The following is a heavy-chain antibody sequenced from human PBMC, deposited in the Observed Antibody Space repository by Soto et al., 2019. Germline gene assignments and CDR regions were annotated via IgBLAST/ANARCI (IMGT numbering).Heavy chain of an antibody. CDR1: GGSISSGGYY. D-gene: IGHD3-10*01. V-gene: IGHV4-31*03. J-gene: IGHJ4*02. Sequence: QVQLQESGPGLVKPSQTLSLTCTVSGGSISSGGYYWSWIRQHPGKGLEWIGYIYYSGNTYYNPSLQSRVTISEDTSQNQFSLKLSSVTAADTAVYYCARGVTMVRGVIHTPYFDYWGQGTLVTVSS. CDR3: ARGVTMVRGVIHTPYFDY. CDR2: IYYSGNT.